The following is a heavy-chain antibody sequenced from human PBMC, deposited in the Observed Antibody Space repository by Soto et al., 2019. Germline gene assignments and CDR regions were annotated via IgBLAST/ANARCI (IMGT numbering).Heavy chain of an antibody. Sequence: QVQLQESGPGLVKPSGTLSLTCAVSGGSISSSNWWSWVRQPPGKGLEWIGEIYHSGSTNYNPSLRGRVTISVDKSMTQFSLKLSSVTAADTAVYYCASGKQWELLVYWGQGTMVTVSS. CDR3: ASGKQWELLVY. D-gene: IGHD1-26*01. CDR2: IYHSGST. J-gene: IGHJ4*02. V-gene: IGHV4-4*02. CDR1: GGSISSSNW.